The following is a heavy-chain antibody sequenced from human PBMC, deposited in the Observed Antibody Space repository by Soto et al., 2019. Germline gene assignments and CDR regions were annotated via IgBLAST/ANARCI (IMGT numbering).Heavy chain of an antibody. V-gene: IGHV4-61*01. D-gene: IGHD6-13*01. Sequence: SETLSLTCTVSGGSVSSGSYYWSWIRQPPGKGLEWIGYIYYSGSTNYNPSLKSRVTISVDTSKNQFSLKLSSVTAADTAVYYCARVQQLGSYYYYGMDVWGQGTTVTVSS. CDR1: GGSVSSGSYY. J-gene: IGHJ6*02. CDR2: IYYSGST. CDR3: ARVQQLGSYYYYGMDV.